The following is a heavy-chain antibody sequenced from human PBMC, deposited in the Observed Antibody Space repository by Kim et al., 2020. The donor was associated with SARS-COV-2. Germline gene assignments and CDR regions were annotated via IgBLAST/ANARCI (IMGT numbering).Heavy chain of an antibody. J-gene: IGHJ4*02. V-gene: IGHV6-1*01. CDR3: ARDRPWSSAWFGEVFDY. Sequence: SQTLSLTCAISGDSVSSNSAAWNWIRQSPSRGLEWLGRSYYRSKWYNDYAVSVKSRITINPDTSKNQFSLQLNSVTPEDTAVYYCARDRPWSSAWFGEVFDYWGQGTLVTVSS. CDR1: GDSVSSNSAA. CDR2: SYYRSKWYN. D-gene: IGHD3-10*01.